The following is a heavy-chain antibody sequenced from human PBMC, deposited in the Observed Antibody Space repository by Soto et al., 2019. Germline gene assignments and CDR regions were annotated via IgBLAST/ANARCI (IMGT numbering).Heavy chain of an antibody. V-gene: IGHV1-3*01. CDR2: INVGNGNT. Sequence: ASVKVSCKTSGYTYISYSIHWVRQAPGQRLEWMGWINVGNGNTKYSQNFQGRVTINQDTSASTAYMELSSLTSEDTAVYYCAREKWGSGSRWLDPWGQGTLVTVS. D-gene: IGHD6-19*01. CDR1: GYTYISYS. CDR3: AREKWGSGSRWLDP. J-gene: IGHJ5*02.